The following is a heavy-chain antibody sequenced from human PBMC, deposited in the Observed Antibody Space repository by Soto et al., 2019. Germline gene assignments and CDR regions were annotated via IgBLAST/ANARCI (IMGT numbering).Heavy chain of an antibody. CDR2: ISSSSSYI. J-gene: IGHJ6*03. CDR1: GFTFSSYS. CDR3: ARDRAKPASYYMDV. Sequence: GGSLRLSCAASGFTFSSYSMNWVRQAPGKGLEWVLSISSSSSYIYYADSVKGRFTISRDNAKNSLYLQMNSLRAEDTAVYYCARDRAKPASYYMDVWGKGTTVTVSS. V-gene: IGHV3-21*01.